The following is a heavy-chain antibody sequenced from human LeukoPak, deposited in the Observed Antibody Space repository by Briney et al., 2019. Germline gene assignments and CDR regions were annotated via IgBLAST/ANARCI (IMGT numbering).Heavy chain of an antibody. D-gene: IGHD4-11*01. CDR1: GGSFSGYY. Sequence: PSETLSLTCAVYGGSFSGYYWSWIRQPLGKGLEWIGEINHSGSTNYNPSLKSRVTISVDTSKNQFSLKLSSVTAADTAVYYCARGFPRIYSNSRFDPWGQGTLVTVSS. CDR3: ARGFPRIYSNSRFDP. V-gene: IGHV4-34*01. CDR2: INHSGST. J-gene: IGHJ5*02.